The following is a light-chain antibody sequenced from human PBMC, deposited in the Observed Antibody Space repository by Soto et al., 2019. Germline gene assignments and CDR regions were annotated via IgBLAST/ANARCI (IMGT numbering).Light chain of an antibody. CDR3: CSYAGSSTFV. Sequence: QSALTQPASVSGSPGQSITISCTGTSSDVGSYNLVSWYQQHPGKAPKLMIYEGSKRPSGVSNRFSGYKSGNTASLTISGLQAEDEADYYCCSYAGSSTFVFGGRAKVNVL. J-gene: IGLJ2*01. CDR1: SSDVGSYNL. CDR2: EGS. V-gene: IGLV2-23*03.